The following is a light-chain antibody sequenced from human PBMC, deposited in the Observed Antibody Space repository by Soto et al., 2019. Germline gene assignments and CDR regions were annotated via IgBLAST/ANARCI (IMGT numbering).Light chain of an antibody. CDR3: QQYNNWPLT. CDR1: QGVSSN. J-gene: IGKJ4*01. CDR2: GAS. Sequence: DIVMTQSPATLSVAPGERVTFSCRASQGVSSNLAWYQQKPGQAPRLLIYGASTRATGIPARFTGSGSGTEFTLTISSLQSEDFAVYYCQQYNNWPLTFGGGTKVEIK. V-gene: IGKV3-15*01.